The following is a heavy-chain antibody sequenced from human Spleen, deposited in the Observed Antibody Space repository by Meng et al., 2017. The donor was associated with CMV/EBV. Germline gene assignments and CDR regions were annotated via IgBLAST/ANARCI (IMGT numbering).Heavy chain of an antibody. Sequence: GESLKISCAASGLTFSSYAMTWVRQAPGKGLEWVSAISGSGDSTYYAASVKGRFTITRDNSKNTVSLQMNSLRVEDTALYYCAKVPGDEAADSSSWYLHGMDVWGQGTTVTVSS. CDR1: GLTFSSYA. CDR2: ISGSGDST. CDR3: AKVPGDEAADSSSWYLHGMDV. V-gene: IGHV3-23*01. D-gene: IGHD6-13*01. J-gene: IGHJ6*02.